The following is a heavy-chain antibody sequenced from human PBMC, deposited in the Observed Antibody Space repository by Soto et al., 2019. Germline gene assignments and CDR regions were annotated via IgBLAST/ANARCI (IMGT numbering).Heavy chain of an antibody. D-gene: IGHD3-16*02. CDR3: ARDFKYDYVWGSYRP. CDR2: ISSSSSYI. V-gene: IGHV3-21*01. J-gene: IGHJ5*02. Sequence: EVQLVESGGGLVKPGGSLRLSCAASGFTFSSYSMNWVRQAPGKGLEWVSSISSSSSYIYYADSVKGRFTISRDNAKNSLYLQMNSLRAEDTAVYYCARDFKYDYVWGSYRPWGQGTLVTVSS. CDR1: GFTFSSYS.